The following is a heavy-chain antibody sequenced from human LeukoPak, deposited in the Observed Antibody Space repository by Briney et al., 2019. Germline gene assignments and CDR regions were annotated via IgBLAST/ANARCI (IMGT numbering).Heavy chain of an antibody. J-gene: IGHJ5*02. CDR1: GGSISSFY. V-gene: IGHV4-59*01. D-gene: IGHD4-11*01. CDR2: IYYSGAT. CDR3: ARSLHTITRLRGWFDP. Sequence: SETLSLTCTVSGGSISSFYWSWIRQPPGKEPEWIGYIYYSGATNYNPSLRSRVTMSVDTSKNQFSLKLDSVTAADTAVYFCARSLHTITRLRGWFDPWGQGTLVTVSS.